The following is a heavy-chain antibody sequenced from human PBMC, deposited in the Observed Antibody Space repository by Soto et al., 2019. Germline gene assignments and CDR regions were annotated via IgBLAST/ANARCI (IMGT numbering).Heavy chain of an antibody. CDR1: GGSISSSSYY. D-gene: IGHD6-13*01. CDR3: ASVVAAAVDYWYFDL. V-gene: IGHV4-39*01. Sequence: QLQLQESGPGLVKPSETLSLTCTVSGGSISSSSYYWGWIRQPPGKGLEWIGSIYYSGSTYYNPSLKSRVTISVDTSKNQFSLKLSSVTAADTAVYYCASVVAAAVDYWYFDLWGRGTLVTVSS. CDR2: IYYSGST. J-gene: IGHJ2*01.